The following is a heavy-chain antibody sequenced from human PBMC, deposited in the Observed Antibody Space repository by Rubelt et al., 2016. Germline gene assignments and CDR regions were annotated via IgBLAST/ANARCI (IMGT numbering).Heavy chain of an antibody. CDR2: INHSGST. Sequence: QVQLQQWGAGLLKPSETLSLTCAVYGGSFSGYYWSWIRQPPGKGLEWIGEINHSGSTNYNPSLKSRVTISVDTSKNQFSLKLSSVTAADTAVYYCAREAIAARPGWFDPWGQGTLVTVSS. CDR1: GGSFSGYY. CDR3: AREAIAARPGWFDP. J-gene: IGHJ5*02. D-gene: IGHD6-6*01. V-gene: IGHV4-34*01.